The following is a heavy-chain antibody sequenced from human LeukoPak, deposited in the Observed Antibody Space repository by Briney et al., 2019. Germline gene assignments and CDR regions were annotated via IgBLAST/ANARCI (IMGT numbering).Heavy chain of an antibody. J-gene: IGHJ5*01. CDR3: ARVRRQVGSRWFDS. D-gene: IGHD1-26*01. CDR1: GFPFTNNY. CDR2: INIGGSV. Sequence: GGSLRLSCAASGFPFTNNYMSWVGQAPGKGLEWVSVINIGGSVSYADSVKGRFTISRDNSNSTLYLQMNSLRAEDTALYYCARVRRQVGSRWFDSWGQGTLVTVSS. V-gene: IGHV3-53*01.